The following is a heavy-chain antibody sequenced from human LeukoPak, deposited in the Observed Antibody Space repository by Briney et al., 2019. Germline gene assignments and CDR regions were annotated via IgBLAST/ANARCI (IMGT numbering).Heavy chain of an antibody. D-gene: IGHD6-13*01. CDR3: AREQDSTSALTLDY. V-gene: IGHV1-69*04. CDR2: IIPILGIA. CDR1: GGTFSSDA. Sequence: SVKVSCKASGGTFSSDAISWVRQAPGQGLEWMGRIIPILGIANYAQKFQGRVTITADKSTSTAYMELSSLRSGDTAVYYCAREQDSTSALTLDYWGQGTLVTVSS. J-gene: IGHJ4*02.